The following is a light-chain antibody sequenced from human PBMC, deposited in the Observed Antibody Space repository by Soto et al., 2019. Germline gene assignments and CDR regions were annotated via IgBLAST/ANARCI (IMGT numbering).Light chain of an antibody. CDR3: QQYGSSASIT. Sequence: EIVMTQSPATLSLSPGKRATLSCRASQNISSYLIWYQQKPGQAPRLLIYGASSRATGIPDRFSGSESGTDFTLTISRLEPEDFAMYYCQQYGSSASITFGQGTRLEIK. CDR2: GAS. V-gene: IGKV3-20*01. CDR1: QNISSY. J-gene: IGKJ5*01.